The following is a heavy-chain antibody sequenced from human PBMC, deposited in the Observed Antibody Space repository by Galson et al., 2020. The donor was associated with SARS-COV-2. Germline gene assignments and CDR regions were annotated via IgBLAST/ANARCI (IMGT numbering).Heavy chain of an antibody. CDR2: ISTSSSYT. Sequence: NSGGSLRLSCAASGFPFSTYSMNWVRLAPGKGLEWVSSISTSSSYTYYVDSVKGRFSISIDNPRNSLYLQMNSLRAEDTAVYYCAREEGIRGYNYGRLYYGMDVWGQGTAGTVSS. CDR3: AREEGIRGYNYGRLYYGMDV. CDR1: GFPFSTYS. J-gene: IGHJ6*02. V-gene: IGHV3-21*01. D-gene: IGHD5-18*01.